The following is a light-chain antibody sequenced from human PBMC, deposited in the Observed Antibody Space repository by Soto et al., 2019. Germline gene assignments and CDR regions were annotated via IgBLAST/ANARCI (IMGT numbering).Light chain of an antibody. Sequence: EIVLTQSPATLSLSPGERATLSCRASQSVSSSLAWYQQQPGQAPRLLIYDASNRATGIPARFSGSVSGTDFTLTISSLEPEDFAVYYCQQRSNWPRTFGQGTKVEIK. CDR2: DAS. V-gene: IGKV3-11*01. CDR1: QSVSSS. CDR3: QQRSNWPRT. J-gene: IGKJ1*01.